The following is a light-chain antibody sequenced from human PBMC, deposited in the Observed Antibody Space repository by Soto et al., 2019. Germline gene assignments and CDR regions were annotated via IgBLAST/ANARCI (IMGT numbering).Light chain of an antibody. CDR1: QTVSSSS. CDR3: QQYGTSRT. Sequence: VFPLSTGLLSLSPGERATLSCRASQTVSSSSLAWYQQKPGQAPRLLIFGASTRAAGFPDRFIGSSGSRTDSPTTISRLETEDFAVYSPQQYGTSRTFGQGTKVDIK. V-gene: IGKV3-20*01. J-gene: IGKJ1*01. CDR2: GAS.